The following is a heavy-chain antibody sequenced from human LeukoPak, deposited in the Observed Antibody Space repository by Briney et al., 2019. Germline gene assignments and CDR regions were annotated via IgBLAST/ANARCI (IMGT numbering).Heavy chain of an antibody. CDR2: ISRDGKKQ. V-gene: IGHV3-30*03. CDR3: ARDRLNRAYCGNDCYSAAFDY. CDR1: GFIFNNYD. J-gene: IGHJ4*02. Sequence: GGSLRLSCATSGFIFNNYDPHWVRQAPGKGLEWLATISRDGKKQFYTDSVKGRFTISRDDSRNTLYLQMNSLRPEDTAVYYCARDRLNRAYCGNDCYSAAFDYWGQGTLVTVSS. D-gene: IGHD2-21*02.